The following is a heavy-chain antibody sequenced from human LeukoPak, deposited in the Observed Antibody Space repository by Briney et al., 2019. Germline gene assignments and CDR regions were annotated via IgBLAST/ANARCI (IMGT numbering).Heavy chain of an antibody. D-gene: IGHD3-22*01. CDR1: GFTFDDYA. Sequence: PGGSLRLSCAAPGFTFDDYAMHWVRQAPGKGLEWVSGISWNSGSIGYADSVKGRFTISRDNAKNSLYLQMNSLRAEDTALYYCAKDIYYYDSSGYYSHWGQGTLVTVSS. CDR2: ISWNSGSI. J-gene: IGHJ4*02. CDR3: AKDIYYYDSSGYYSH. V-gene: IGHV3-9*01.